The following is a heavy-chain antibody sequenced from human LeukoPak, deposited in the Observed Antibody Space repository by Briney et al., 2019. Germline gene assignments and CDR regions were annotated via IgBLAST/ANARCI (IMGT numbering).Heavy chain of an antibody. Sequence: SETLSLTCTVSAGSISSSSHHWGWIRQSPGKGLEWVGSIYSGRTTYYNPSLNNRVTISVVTSKNQFSLQLNSVTAADTSVYYCVRHDGRGGSTMGALDSWGQGSLVTVSS. D-gene: IGHD5/OR15-5a*01. J-gene: IGHJ4*02. CDR3: VRHDGRGGSTMGALDS. V-gene: IGHV4-39*01. CDR1: AGSISSSSHH. CDR2: IYSGRTT.